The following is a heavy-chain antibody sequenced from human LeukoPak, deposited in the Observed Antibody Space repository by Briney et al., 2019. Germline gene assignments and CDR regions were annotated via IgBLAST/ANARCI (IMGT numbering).Heavy chain of an antibody. Sequence: PSETPSLTCTVSGDSISTSKYYWGWIRQSPGKGLEWIASIYYSGRTYYSASLKTRVSISVDTSKNLFSLRLNSVTAADTAVYYCANVLILTGYFYDDWGQGTLVTVSS. V-gene: IGHV4-39*07. CDR1: GDSISTSKYY. CDR2: IYYSGRT. CDR3: ANVLILTGYFYDD. J-gene: IGHJ4*02. D-gene: IGHD3-9*01.